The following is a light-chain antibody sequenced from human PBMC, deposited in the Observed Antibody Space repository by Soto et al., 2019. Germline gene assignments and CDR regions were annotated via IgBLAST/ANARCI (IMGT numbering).Light chain of an antibody. J-gene: IGLJ3*02. CDR1: SGHSIFA. CDR2: VNGDGSH. Sequence: QSVLTQSPSASASLGASVKLTCTLSSGHSIFAIAWHQQQPEKGPRYFMKVNGDGSHNKGDGIPDRFSGSSSGAERYLTISSLQSEDEADYYCQTWATGIRVFGGGTKLTVL. CDR3: QTWATGIRV. V-gene: IGLV4-69*01.